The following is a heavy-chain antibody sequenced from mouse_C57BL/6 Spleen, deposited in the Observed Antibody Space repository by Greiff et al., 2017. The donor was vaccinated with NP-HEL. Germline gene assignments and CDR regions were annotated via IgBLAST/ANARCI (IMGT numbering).Heavy chain of an antibody. CDR1: GYTFTDYY. Sequence: VQLQQSGPVLVKPGASVKMSCKASGYTFTDYYMNWVKQSHGKSLEWIGIINPYNGGTSYNQKFKGKDTLTVDKSASTAYMELNSLTSEDAAVYYCARGDGYFDYWGQGTTLTVSS. CDR2: INPYNGGT. CDR3: ARGDGYFDY. V-gene: IGHV1-19*01. D-gene: IGHD2-3*01. J-gene: IGHJ2*01.